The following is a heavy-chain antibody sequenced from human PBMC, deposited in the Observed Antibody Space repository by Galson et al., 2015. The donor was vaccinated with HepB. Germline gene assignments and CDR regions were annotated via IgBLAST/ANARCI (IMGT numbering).Heavy chain of an antibody. J-gene: IGHJ6*01. CDR2: IYPTGST. V-gene: IGHV4-4*07. CDR3: ARSLRSGFDLFYYYDMDV. CDR1: GGSISSYY. Sequence: SETLSLTCTVSGGSISSYYWSWIRQPAGKGLEWIGRIYPTGSTNYNPSLKSRVTMSLDTSKNQSSLKLSSVTAADTAVYYCARSLRSGFDLFYYYDMDVWGKGPRSPSPQ. D-gene: IGHD5-12*01.